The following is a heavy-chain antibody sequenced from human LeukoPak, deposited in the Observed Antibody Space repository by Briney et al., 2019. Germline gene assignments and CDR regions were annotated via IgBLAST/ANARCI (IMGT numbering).Heavy chain of an antibody. CDR3: ARWGYYDSSGYPDY. D-gene: IGHD3-22*01. V-gene: IGHV3-7*01. CDR2: IKQDGSEK. CDR1: GFTFSSYG. Sequence: HPGGSLRLSCAASGFTFSSYGMSWVRQAPGKGLEWVANIKQDGSEKYYVDSVKGRFTISRDNAKNSLYLQMNSLRAEDTAVYYCARWGYYDSSGYPDYWGQGTLVTVSS. J-gene: IGHJ4*02.